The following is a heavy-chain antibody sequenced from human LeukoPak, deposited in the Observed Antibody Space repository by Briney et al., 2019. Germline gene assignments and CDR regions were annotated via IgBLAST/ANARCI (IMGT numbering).Heavy chain of an antibody. Sequence: SETLSLTYNVSGGSISTYYWSWIRQPPGKGLEWIAYIYYTGRTDCNPSLKSRVTISVDTSKRQFSLRLTSVTAADTAVYYCARHVGTAAGPFDSWGQGTLVTVSS. V-gene: IGHV4-59*08. D-gene: IGHD6-13*01. CDR1: GGSISTYY. CDR2: IYYTGRT. CDR3: ARHVGTAAGPFDS. J-gene: IGHJ4*02.